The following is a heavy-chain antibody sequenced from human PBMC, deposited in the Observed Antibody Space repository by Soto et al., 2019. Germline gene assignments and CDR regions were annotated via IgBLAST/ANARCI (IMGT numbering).Heavy chain of an antibody. CDR3: ARDSGSSSHYSFYYYGMDV. Sequence: QVQLVESGGVVVQPGRSLRLSCAASGFTFSSYGMHWVRQAPGKGLEWVAVIWYDGSNKYYADSVKGRFTISRDNSKNTLYLQMNSLRAEDTAVYYCARDSGSSSHYSFYYYGMDVWGQGPTVTVSS. J-gene: IGHJ6*02. D-gene: IGHD2-2*01. CDR1: GFTFSSYG. V-gene: IGHV3-33*01. CDR2: IWYDGSNK.